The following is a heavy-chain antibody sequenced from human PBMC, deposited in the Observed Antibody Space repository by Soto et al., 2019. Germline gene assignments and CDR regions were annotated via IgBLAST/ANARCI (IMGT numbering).Heavy chain of an antibody. CDR1: GYTLTELS. Sequence: ASVKVSCKVSGYTLTELSMHWVRQAPGKGLEWMGGFDPEDGETIYAQKFQGRVTMTEDTSTDTAYMELSSLRSEDTAVYYCATDRGDASSHHYYYGMDVWGQGTTVTV. D-gene: IGHD6-13*01. J-gene: IGHJ6*02. CDR2: FDPEDGET. CDR3: ATDRGDASSHHYYYGMDV. V-gene: IGHV1-24*01.